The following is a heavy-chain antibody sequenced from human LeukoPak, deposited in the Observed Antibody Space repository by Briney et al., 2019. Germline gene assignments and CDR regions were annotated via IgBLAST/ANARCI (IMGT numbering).Heavy chain of an antibody. V-gene: IGHV3-21*01. D-gene: IGHD6-6*01. CDR2: ISSGSSYM. J-gene: IGHJ4*02. CDR3: SGQYSSSSVVDY. CDR1: GFTFTSYS. Sequence: GGSLRLSCAASGFTFTSYSMNWVRRAPGKGLEWVSSISSGSSYMYYADSVKGRITISRDNAKNSLYLQMNSLRAEDTAIYYCSGQYSSSSVVDYWGQGTLVTVSS.